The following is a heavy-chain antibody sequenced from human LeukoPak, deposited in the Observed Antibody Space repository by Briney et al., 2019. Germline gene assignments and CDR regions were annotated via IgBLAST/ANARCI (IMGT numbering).Heavy chain of an antibody. V-gene: IGHV4-31*03. CDR3: ARGMVRGVIINNWFDP. J-gene: IGHJ5*02. Sequence: SQTLSLTCTVSGGSISSGGYYWSWIRQHPGKGLEWIGYIYYSGSTYYNPSLKGRVTISVDTSKNQFSLKLSSVTAADTAVYYCARGMVRGVIINNWFDPWGQGTLVTVSS. CDR1: GGSISSGGYY. CDR2: IYYSGST. D-gene: IGHD3-10*01.